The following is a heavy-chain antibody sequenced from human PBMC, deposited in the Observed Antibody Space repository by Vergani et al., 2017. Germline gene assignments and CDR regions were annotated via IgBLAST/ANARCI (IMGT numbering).Heavy chain of an antibody. CDR2: INHSGST. D-gene: IGHD3-16*02. CDR1: GGSFSGYY. V-gene: IGHV4-34*01. CDR3: ARRYYDYVWGSYRAADY. J-gene: IGHJ4*02. Sequence: QVQLQQWGAGLLKPSETLSLTCAVYGGSFSGYYWSWIRQPPGKGLEGIGEINHSGSTNYNPSLKSRVTISVDTSKNEFSLKLSSVTAADTAVYSCARRYYDYVWGSYRAADYWGQGTLVTVSS.